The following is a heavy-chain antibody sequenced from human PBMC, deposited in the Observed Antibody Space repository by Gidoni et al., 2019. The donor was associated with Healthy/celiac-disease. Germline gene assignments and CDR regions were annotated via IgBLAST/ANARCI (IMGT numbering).Heavy chain of an antibody. CDR3: ARALKGPNWFDP. J-gene: IGHJ5*02. V-gene: IGHV3-53*01. Sequence: EVQLVESGGGLIQPGGSLRLACAASGFTVSSNYMSWVRQAPGKGLEWVSVIYSGGSTYSADSVKGRFTISRDNSKNTLYLQLNSLRAEDTAVYYCARALKGPNWFDPWGQGTLVTVSS. CDR2: IYSGGST. CDR1: GFTVSSNY.